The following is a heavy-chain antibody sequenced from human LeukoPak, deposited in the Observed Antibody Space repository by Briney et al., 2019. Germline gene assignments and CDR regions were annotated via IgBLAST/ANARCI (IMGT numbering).Heavy chain of an antibody. D-gene: IGHD6-13*01. CDR3: ARALRIAAAGSHNWFDP. Sequence: NPSETLSLTCTVSGGSISSGGYYWSWIRQHPGKGLEWIVYIYYSGRTYYTPSLKSRVTISVDTSKNQFSLKLSSVTAADTAVYYCARALRIAAAGSHNWFDPWGQGTLVTVSS. CDR2: IYYSGRT. J-gene: IGHJ5*02. CDR1: GGSISSGGYY. V-gene: IGHV4-31*03.